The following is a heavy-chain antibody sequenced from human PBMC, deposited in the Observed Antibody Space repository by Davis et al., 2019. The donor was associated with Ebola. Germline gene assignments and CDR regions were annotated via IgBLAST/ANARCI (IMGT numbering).Heavy chain of an antibody. V-gene: IGHV4-34*01. CDR1: GGSFSGYY. CDR2: INHSGTT. J-gene: IGHJ2*01. Sequence: MPSETLSLTCAVYGGSFSGYYWSWIRQPPGQGLEWIGEINHSGTTNYNPSLKSRVTISVDTSKNQFSLKMSSLTAADTAVYYCARSGKGYCSSTSCYARDFWYFDLWGRGTLVTVSS. CDR3: ARSGKGYCSSTSCYARDFWYFDL. D-gene: IGHD2-2*01.